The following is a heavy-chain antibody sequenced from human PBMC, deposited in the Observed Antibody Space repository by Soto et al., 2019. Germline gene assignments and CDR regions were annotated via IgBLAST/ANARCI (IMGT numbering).Heavy chain of an antibody. V-gene: IGHV1-46*01. J-gene: IGHJ6*02. Sequence: ASVKFSCKSSGYTFTSYYMHWVRQAPGQGLEWMGIINPSGGSTSYAQKFQGRVTMTRDTSTSTVYMELSSLRSEDTAVYYCARGDVVVAPTTDMSHFYYSYGMDGWGQGHTVTV. CDR2: INPSGGST. CDR1: GYTFTSYY. CDR3: ARGDVVVAPTTDMSHFYYSYGMDG. D-gene: IGHD2-15*01.